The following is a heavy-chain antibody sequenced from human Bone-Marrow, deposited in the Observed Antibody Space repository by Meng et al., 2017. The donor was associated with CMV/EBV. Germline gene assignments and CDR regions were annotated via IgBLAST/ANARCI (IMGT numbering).Heavy chain of an antibody. CDR3: ARGGPRIPYYGMDV. J-gene: IGHJ6*02. Sequence: GESLKISCAASGFTFSSYAMHWVRQAPGKGLEWVAVISYDGGNKYYADSVKGRFTISRDNSKNTLYLQMNSLRAEDTAVYYCARGGPRIPYYGMDVWGQGTTVTVSS. D-gene: IGHD3-16*01. CDR2: ISYDGGNK. CDR1: GFTFSSYA. V-gene: IGHV3-30*04.